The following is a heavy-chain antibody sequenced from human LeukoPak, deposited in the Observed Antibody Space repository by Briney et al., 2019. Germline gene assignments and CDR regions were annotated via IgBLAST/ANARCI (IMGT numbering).Heavy chain of an antibody. CDR3: ARRAGGYLHPYDY. V-gene: IGHV3-21*01. J-gene: IGHJ4*02. CDR2: ISSSSSYI. D-gene: IGHD4-23*01. Sequence: TGGSLRLSCAASGFTFFSYTMNWVRQAPGKGLEWVSSISSSSSYIYYADSVKGRFTISRDNAKNSLYLQMNSLRAEDTAVYYCARRAGGYLHPYDYWGQGILVTVSS. CDR1: GFTFFSYT.